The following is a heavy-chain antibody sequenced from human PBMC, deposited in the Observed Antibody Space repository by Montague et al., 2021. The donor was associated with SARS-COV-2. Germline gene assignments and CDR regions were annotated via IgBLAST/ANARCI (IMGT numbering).Heavy chain of an antibody. D-gene: IGHD3-22*01. V-gene: IGHV4-31*03. CDR2: IYYGGST. J-gene: IGHJ3*02. CDR3: ARVQGITMIVVVIGAFDI. CDR1: GDSISSGGYY. Sequence: TLSLTCTVSGDSISSGGYYWSWIRQHPGKGLEWIGYIYYGGSTYYNPSLKSRVTILVDTSKNQFSLKLSSVTAADTAVYYCARVQGITMIVVVIGAFDIWGQGTMVTVSS.